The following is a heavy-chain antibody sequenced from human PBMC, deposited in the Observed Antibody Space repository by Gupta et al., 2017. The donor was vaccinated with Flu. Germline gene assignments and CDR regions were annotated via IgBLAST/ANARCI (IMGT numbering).Heavy chain of an antibody. Sequence: GWIRQPPGKALEWLALIYWDDDKRYSPSLKSRLTITKDTSKNQVVLTMTNMDPVDTATYYCAHNKGEGGSGSYRPPNWYFDLWGRGTLVTVSS. V-gene: IGHV2-5*02. J-gene: IGHJ2*01. CDR3: AHNKGEGGSGSYRPPNWYFDL. D-gene: IGHD3-10*01. CDR2: IYWDDDK.